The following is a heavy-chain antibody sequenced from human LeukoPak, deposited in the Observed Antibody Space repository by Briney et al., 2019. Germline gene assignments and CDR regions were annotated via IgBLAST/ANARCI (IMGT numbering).Heavy chain of an antibody. CDR2: IYSGGST. CDR3: ARGDSVVTAAY. CDR1: GFTFSYYA. Sequence: GRSLRLSCATSGFTFSYYAMHWVRQAPGKGLEWVSVIYSGGSTYYADSVKGRFTISRDNSKNTLYLQMNSLRAEDTAVYYCARGDSVVTAAYWGQGTLVTVSS. D-gene: IGHD2-21*02. J-gene: IGHJ4*02. V-gene: IGHV3-NL1*01.